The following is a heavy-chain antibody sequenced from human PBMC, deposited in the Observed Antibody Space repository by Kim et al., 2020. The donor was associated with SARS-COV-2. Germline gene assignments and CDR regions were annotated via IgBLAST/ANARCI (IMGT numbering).Heavy chain of an antibody. CDR2: ISSSSSTI. V-gene: IGHV3-48*04. CDR1: GFTFSSYS. J-gene: IGHJ4*02. Sequence: GGSLRLSCAASGFTFSSYSMNWVRQAPGKGLEWVSYISSSSSTIYYADSVKGRFTISRDNAKNSLYLQMNSLRAEDTAVYYCARDLSFGDYGREGDYWGQGTLVTVSS. D-gene: IGHD4-17*01. CDR3: ARDLSFGDYGREGDY.